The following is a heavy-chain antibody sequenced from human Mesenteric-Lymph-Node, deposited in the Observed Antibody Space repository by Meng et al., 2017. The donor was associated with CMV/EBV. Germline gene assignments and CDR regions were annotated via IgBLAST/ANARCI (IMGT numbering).Heavy chain of an antibody. D-gene: IGHD3-22*01. CDR3: ARASITMIFEFDP. V-gene: IGHV4-4*02. CDR2: INHSGTA. J-gene: IGHJ5*02. CDR1: GGSISTSSKW. Sequence: SGGSISTSSKWWTWVRQSPEKGLQWIGEINHSGTANYNPSLKSRVTISVDRSNNQFFLRLNSVTAADTAVYYCARASITMIFEFDPWGQGTLVTVSS.